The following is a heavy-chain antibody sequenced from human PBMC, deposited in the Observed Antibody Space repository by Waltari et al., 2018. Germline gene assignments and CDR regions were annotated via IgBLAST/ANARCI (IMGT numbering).Heavy chain of an antibody. CDR3: TRDPLDLLAYCGGDCFYFDY. CDR1: GFTFGDYA. D-gene: IGHD2-21*01. CDR2: IRSKAYGGTT. V-gene: IGHV3-49*03. J-gene: IGHJ4*02. Sequence: EVQLVESGGGLVQPGRSLRLSCTASGFTFGDYAMSWFRQAPGKGLEWVGFIRSKAYGGTTGYAASVKGRFTISRDDSKSIAYLQMNSLKTEDTAVYYCTRDPLDLLAYCGGDCFYFDYWGQGTLVTVSS.